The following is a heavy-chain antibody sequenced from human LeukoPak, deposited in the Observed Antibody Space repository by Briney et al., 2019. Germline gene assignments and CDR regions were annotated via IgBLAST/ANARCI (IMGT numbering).Heavy chain of an antibody. V-gene: IGHV4-39*01. CDR2: IYYSGST. D-gene: IGHD2-2*01. CDR1: GGSISSSSYY. J-gene: IGHJ5*02. Sequence: SETLSLTCTVSGGSISSSSYYWGWLRQPPGKGLEWIGSIYYSGSTYYNPSLKSRVTISVDTSKNQFSLKLSSVTAADTAVYYCARLAYCSSTSCYWFDPWGQGTLVTVSS. CDR3: ARLAYCSSTSCYWFDP.